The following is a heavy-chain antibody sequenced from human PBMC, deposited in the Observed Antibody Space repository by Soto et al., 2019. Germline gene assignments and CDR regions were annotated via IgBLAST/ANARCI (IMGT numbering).Heavy chain of an antibody. D-gene: IGHD7-27*01. CDR1: GFTFSSYA. CDR3: AKDRALTGDRLYYFDY. V-gene: IGHV3-23*01. CDR2: ISGSGGST. J-gene: IGHJ4*02. Sequence: GGSLRLSCAASGFTFSSYAMSWVRQAPGKGLEWVSAISGSGGSTYYADSVKGRFTISRDNSKNTLYLQMNSLRAEDTAVYYCAKDRALTGDRLYYFDYWGQGTLVTVSS.